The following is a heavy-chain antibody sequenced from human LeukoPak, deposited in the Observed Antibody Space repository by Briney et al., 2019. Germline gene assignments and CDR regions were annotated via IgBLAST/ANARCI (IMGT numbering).Heavy chain of an antibody. D-gene: IGHD4-17*01. CDR1: GFTFSSYA. V-gene: IGHV3-30*04. Sequence: GGSLRLSCAASGFTFSSYAMHWVRQAPGKGLEWVAVISYDGSNKYYADSVKGRFTISRDNSKNTPYLQMNSLRAEDTAVYYCARDSFRDGDYLDYWGQGTLVTVSS. CDR2: ISYDGSNK. CDR3: ARDSFRDGDYLDY. J-gene: IGHJ4*02.